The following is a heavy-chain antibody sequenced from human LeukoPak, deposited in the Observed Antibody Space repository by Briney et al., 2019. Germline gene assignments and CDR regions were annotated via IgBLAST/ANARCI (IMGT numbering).Heavy chain of an antibody. V-gene: IGHV1-69*05. CDR1: GGTFSSYA. J-gene: IGHJ5*02. CDR2: IIPIFGTA. Sequence: ASVKVSCKASGGTFSSYAISWVRQAPGQGLEWMGRIIPIFGTANYAQKFQGRVTITTDESTSTAYMELSSLRSEDTAVYYCASSYCSSTSCPIGFDPWGQGTLVTVSS. D-gene: IGHD2-2*01. CDR3: ASSYCSSTSCPIGFDP.